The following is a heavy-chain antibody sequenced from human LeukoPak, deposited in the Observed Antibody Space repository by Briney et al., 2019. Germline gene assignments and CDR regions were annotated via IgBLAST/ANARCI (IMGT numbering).Heavy chain of an antibody. Sequence: PSETVSLPCTVSGYSISSGYFWGWIRQPPGKGLEWIGTIYHSGSTYYNASLESRVTISVDASKNQFSLKLSSVTAADTAVYYCARAYSSSWYFNWFDPWGQGTLVTVSS. CDR1: GYSISSGYF. V-gene: IGHV4-38-2*02. CDR3: ARAYSSSWYFNWFDP. J-gene: IGHJ5*02. CDR2: IYHSGST. D-gene: IGHD6-13*01.